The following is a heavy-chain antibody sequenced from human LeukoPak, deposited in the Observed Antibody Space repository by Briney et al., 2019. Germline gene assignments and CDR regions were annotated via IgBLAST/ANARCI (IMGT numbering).Heavy chain of an antibody. D-gene: IGHD3-9*01. Sequence: GGSLRLSCAASGFTFSSYEMNWVRQAPGKGPEWGSYISSSGSTIDYADSVKGRFTISRDNAKNSLYMQMHNLRAEDTAVYYCARENIDYDILTGPLYYYYGMDVWGKGTTVTVSS. V-gene: IGHV3-48*03. CDR3: ARENIDYDILTGPLYYYYGMDV. CDR2: ISSSGSTI. J-gene: IGHJ6*04. CDR1: GFTFSSYE.